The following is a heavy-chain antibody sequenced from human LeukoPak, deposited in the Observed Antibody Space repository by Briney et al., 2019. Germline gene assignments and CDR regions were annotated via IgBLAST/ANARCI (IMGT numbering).Heavy chain of an antibody. CDR2: MNPNSGNT. J-gene: IGHJ6*02. D-gene: IGHD3-3*01. V-gene: IGHV1-8*01. CDR1: GYTSTSYD. CDR3: ARSVVTIFGVVIKTIKNYYYYGMDV. Sequence: ASVKVSCKASGYTSTSYDINWVRQATGQGLEWMGWMNPNSGNTGYTQKFQGRVTMTRNTSISTAYMELSSLRSEDTAVYYCARSVVTIFGVVIKTIKNYYYYGMDVWGQGTTVTVSS.